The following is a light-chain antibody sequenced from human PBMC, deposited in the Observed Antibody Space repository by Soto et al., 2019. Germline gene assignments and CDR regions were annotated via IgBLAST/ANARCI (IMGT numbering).Light chain of an antibody. V-gene: IGKV1-5*01. CDR2: DAS. CDR1: QSISSW. Sequence: IHITHSPSTLSASVGDRVTITCRASQSISSWLAWYQQKPGKAPKLLIYDASSLESGVPSRFSGSGSGTEFTLTISSLQPDDFATYYCQQYNSYLWTFGQGTKVDI. J-gene: IGKJ1*01. CDR3: QQYNSYLWT.